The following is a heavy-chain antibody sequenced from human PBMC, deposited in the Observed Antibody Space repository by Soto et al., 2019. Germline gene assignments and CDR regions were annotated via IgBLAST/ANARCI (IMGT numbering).Heavy chain of an antibody. CDR3: ARHSGSYPYYYGMDV. CDR2: IDPSDSYT. Sequence: GESLKISCKGSGYSFTSYWISWVRQMPGKGLEWMGRIDPSDSYTNYSPSFQGHVTISADKSISTAYLQWSSLKASDTAMYYCARHSGSYPYYYGMDVWGQGTTVTVS. CDR1: GYSFTSYW. J-gene: IGHJ6*02. D-gene: IGHD1-26*01. V-gene: IGHV5-10-1*01.